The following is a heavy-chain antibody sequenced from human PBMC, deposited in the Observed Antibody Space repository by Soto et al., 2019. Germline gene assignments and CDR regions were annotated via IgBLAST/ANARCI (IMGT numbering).Heavy chain of an antibody. CDR1: GFTFSNYW. J-gene: IGHJ4*02. V-gene: IGHV3-7*01. Sequence: GGSLRLSCAAAGFTFSNYWMSWVRQAPGKGLEWVASVKEDGSEKYSVDSVKGRFTISRDNTKNSLWLQMNSLRTEDTAVYFCATYNYFGSGGLFDSWGQGTLVTVSS. CDR2: VKEDGSEK. CDR3: ATYNYFGSGGLFDS. D-gene: IGHD3-10*01.